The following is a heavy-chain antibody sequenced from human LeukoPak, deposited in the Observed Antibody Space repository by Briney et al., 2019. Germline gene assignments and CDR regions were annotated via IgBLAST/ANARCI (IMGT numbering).Heavy chain of an antibody. Sequence: GGSLRLSCAASGFTFSSYSMNWVRQAPGKGLEWVSSISSSSSYIYCADSVKGRFTISRDNAKNSLYLQMNSLRAEDTAVYYCARDRPDRYYYYMDVWGKGTTVTVSS. D-gene: IGHD6-6*01. J-gene: IGHJ6*03. CDR2: ISSSSSYI. CDR3: ARDRPDRYYYYMDV. V-gene: IGHV3-21*01. CDR1: GFTFSSYS.